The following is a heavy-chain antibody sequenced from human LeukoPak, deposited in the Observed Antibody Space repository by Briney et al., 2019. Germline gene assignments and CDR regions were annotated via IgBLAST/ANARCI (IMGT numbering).Heavy chain of an antibody. D-gene: IGHD3-22*01. CDR1: GGSISSYY. V-gene: IGHV4-59*08. CDR3: ARGYYPFDY. Sequence: PSETLSLTCTVSGGSISSYYWSWIRQPPGKGLEWIGYIYYSGSTNYNPSLKSRITISVDTSKNQFSLKLSSVTAADTALYYCARGYYPFDYWGQGTLVTVSS. J-gene: IGHJ4*02. CDR2: IYYSGST.